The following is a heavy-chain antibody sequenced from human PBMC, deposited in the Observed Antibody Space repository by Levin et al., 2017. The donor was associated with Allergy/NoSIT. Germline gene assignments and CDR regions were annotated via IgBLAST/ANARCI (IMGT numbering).Heavy chain of an antibody. J-gene: IGHJ4*02. V-gene: IGHV3-11*01. CDR1: GFTFSDYF. D-gene: IGHD3-22*01. CDR2: ISISGSDI. Sequence: GGSLRLSCAASGFTFSDYFMTWIRQAPGKGLEWVSYISISGSDIYYADSVKGRFTISRDNAKNSLHLQMNSLRAEDTAVYYCARERYYYDSSGFYKTFDYWGQGTLVTVSS. CDR3: ARERYYYDSSGFYKTFDY.